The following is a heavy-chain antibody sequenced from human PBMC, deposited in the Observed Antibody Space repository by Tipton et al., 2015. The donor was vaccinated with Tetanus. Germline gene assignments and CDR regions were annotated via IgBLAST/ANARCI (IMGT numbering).Heavy chain of an antibody. Sequence: GSLRLSCAASGFTITNYAMSWVRQAPGKGLEWVSSISSSSSYIYYADSVRGRFTISRDNAKNSLYLQMNSLRAEDTAVYYCARPRPSGNYYYGMDVWGQGTTVTVSS. J-gene: IGHJ6*02. CDR1: GFTITNYA. CDR2: ISSSSSYI. D-gene: IGHD1-26*01. CDR3: ARPRPSGNYYYGMDV. V-gene: IGHV3-21*01.